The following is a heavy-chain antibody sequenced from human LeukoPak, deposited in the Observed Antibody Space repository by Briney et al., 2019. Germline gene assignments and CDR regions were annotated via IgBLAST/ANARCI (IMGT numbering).Heavy chain of an antibody. CDR2: IYPGDSDT. Sequence: GESLKISCKGSEYTFTTYWIGWVRQMPGKGLEWMGIIYPGDSDTRYSPSFQGQVTISADKSISTAYLQWSSLEASDTAMYYCARQATIAVAEFDYWGQGTLVTVSS. J-gene: IGHJ4*02. CDR1: EYTFTTYW. V-gene: IGHV5-51*01. D-gene: IGHD6-19*01. CDR3: ARQATIAVAEFDY.